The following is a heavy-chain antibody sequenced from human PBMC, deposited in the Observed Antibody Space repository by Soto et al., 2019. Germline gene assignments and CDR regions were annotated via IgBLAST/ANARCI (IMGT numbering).Heavy chain of an antibody. CDR1: NGSISSSYY. V-gene: IGHV4-39*01. Sequence: LQLQESGPGLVKPSETLSLTCTVSNGSISSSYYWGWLRQTPGKGLEWIASIYYVGSTYYSPSLESRVTISVDTSNNQFSLRLNSVTAADTAVYYCARTAVATHWYFDLWGRGTLVT. CDR3: ARTAVATHWYFDL. CDR2: IYYVGST. D-gene: IGHD6-19*01. J-gene: IGHJ2*01.